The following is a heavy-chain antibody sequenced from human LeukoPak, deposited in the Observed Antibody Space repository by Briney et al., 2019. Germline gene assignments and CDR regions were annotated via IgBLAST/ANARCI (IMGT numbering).Heavy chain of an antibody. CDR1: GFTFSSYG. CDR3: ARGPGTMSPDY. D-gene: IGHD3-3*01. V-gene: IGHV3-33*01. CDR2: IWYDGSNK. J-gene: IGHJ4*02. Sequence: QPGRSLRLACAASGFTFSSYGMHWVRQAPGKGLEWVAVIWYDGSNKYYAASVKGRFTISRDNSKNTLYLQINSLRAEDTAVYYCARGPGTMSPDYWGQGTLVTVSS.